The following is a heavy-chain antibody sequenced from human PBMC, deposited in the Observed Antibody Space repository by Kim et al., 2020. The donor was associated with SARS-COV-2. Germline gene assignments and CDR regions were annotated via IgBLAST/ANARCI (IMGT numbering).Heavy chain of an antibody. Sequence: GGSLRLSCAASGLTFSSYGMHWVRQAPGKGLEWVAVIWYDGSNKYYADSVKGRFTISRDNSKNTLYLQMNSLRAEDTAVYYCARDGALWFGELLSENWFDPWGQGTLVTVSS. CDR2: IWYDGSNK. V-gene: IGHV3-33*08. CDR1: GLTFSSYG. D-gene: IGHD3-10*01. J-gene: IGHJ5*02. CDR3: ARDGALWFGELLSENWFDP.